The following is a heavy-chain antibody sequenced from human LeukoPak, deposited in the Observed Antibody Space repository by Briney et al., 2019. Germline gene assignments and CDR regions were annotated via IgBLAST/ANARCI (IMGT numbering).Heavy chain of an antibody. CDR1: GFAFNTYR. CDR3: ARVRGGYDYGCGPMDV. CDR2: ISSTSGYI. Sequence: GGSLRLSCAASGFAFNTYRMPWVRQAPGRGLEWVSSISSTSGYIYYADSVKGRSTISRGNAENSLYLQMNSLRAEDTAVYYCARVRGGYDYGCGPMDVWGKGTTVTVSS. D-gene: IGHD5-12*01. V-gene: IGHV3-21*01. J-gene: IGHJ6*01.